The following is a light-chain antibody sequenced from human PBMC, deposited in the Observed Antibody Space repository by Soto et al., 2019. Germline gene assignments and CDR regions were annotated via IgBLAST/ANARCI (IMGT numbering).Light chain of an antibody. CDR1: QSVSDY. V-gene: IGKV3-15*01. CDR3: QQYSSFST. CDR2: GAS. J-gene: IGKJ4*01. Sequence: ETLMTQSPATLSVSPGERATLSCRATQSVSDYLAWYQQRPGQAPRLLIFGASTRATGFPARFSGSGSGAEFTLTISSLQSEDFATYYCQQYSSFSTFGGGTKVDIK.